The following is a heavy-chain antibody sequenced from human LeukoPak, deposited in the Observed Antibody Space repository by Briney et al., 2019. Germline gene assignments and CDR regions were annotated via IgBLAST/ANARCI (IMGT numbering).Heavy chain of an antibody. CDR3: ARVGVAARHVDY. D-gene: IGHD6-6*01. Sequence: ASVKVSCKASGYTFTSYYMHWVRQPPGQGLEWMGIINPSGGSTSYAQKFQGRVTMTRDMSTSTVYMELSSLRSEDTAVYYCARVGVAARHVDYWGQGTLVTVSS. CDR1: GYTFTSYY. V-gene: IGHV1-46*01. J-gene: IGHJ4*02. CDR2: INPSGGST.